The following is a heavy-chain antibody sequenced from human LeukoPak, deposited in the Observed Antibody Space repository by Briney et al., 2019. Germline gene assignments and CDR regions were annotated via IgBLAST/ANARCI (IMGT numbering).Heavy chain of an antibody. CDR1: GFMFSSYA. CDR3: AKVEGATWYGESEYYFDY. CDR2: ISGSGDST. J-gene: IGHJ4*02. V-gene: IGHV3-23*01. Sequence: GGSLRLSCAASGFMFSSYAMSWVRQAPGKGLEWGSAISGSGDSTYYADSVKGRFTISRDNSENTLYLQMNSLRVEDTAIYYCAKVEGATWYGESEYYFDYWGQGTLVTVSS. D-gene: IGHD3-10*01.